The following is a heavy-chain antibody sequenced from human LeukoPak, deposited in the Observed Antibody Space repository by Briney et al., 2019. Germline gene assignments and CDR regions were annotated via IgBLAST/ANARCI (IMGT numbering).Heavy chain of an antibody. Sequence: GWSLRLSCAASGFTVSSDYMTWVRQAPGKGLEWVSIIYRSGSTYSADSVKGRFTISRDNSKNTLYLQMNSLKPEDTAVYYCARGISTSTCCHFDSWGQGTLVTVSS. J-gene: IGHJ4*02. V-gene: IGHV3-66*02. CDR1: GFTVSSDY. CDR3: ARGISTSTCCHFDS. CDR2: IYRSGST. D-gene: IGHD2-2*01.